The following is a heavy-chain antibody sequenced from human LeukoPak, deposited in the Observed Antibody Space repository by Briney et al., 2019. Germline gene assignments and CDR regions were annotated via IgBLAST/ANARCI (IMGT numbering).Heavy chain of an antibody. CDR3: ARVASWPTGTDY. CDR1: GGSISAYY. V-gene: IGHV4-59*01. Sequence: PLETLSLTCTVSGGSISAYYWNWIRQPPGKGLEWIGYIYYSGSTNYNPSLRGRVTMSVDTSKNQFSLNLSSVTAADTAVYYCARVASWPTGTDYRGQGTLVTVSS. D-gene: IGHD1-1*01. CDR2: IYYSGST. J-gene: IGHJ4*02.